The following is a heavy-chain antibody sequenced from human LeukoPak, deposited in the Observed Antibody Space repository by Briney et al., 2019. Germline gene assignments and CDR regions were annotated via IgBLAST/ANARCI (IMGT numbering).Heavy chain of an antibody. CDR2: ISSSSSYI. D-gene: IGHD2/OR15-2a*01. J-gene: IGHJ4*02. Sequence: PGGSLRLSCAASGFTFSSYSMNWVRQAPGKGLEWVSSISSSSSYIYYADSVKGRFTISRDNAKNSLYLQMNSLRAEDTAVYYCARRGDCNIGTCYYFDYWGQGTQVTASS. V-gene: IGHV3-21*01. CDR3: ARRGDCNIGTCYYFDY. CDR1: GFTFSSYS.